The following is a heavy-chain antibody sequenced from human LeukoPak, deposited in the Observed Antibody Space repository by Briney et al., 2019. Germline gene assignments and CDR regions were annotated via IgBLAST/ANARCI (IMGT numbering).Heavy chain of an antibody. V-gene: IGHV3-33*01. Sequence: GGSLRLSCAASGFSFSAYGMHWVRQAPGKGLEGVALIWYDGNNKYYADFVKVRFTISRDNSKNTLYLQMNSLRAEDTAVYYCARGSASYDYYSYGMDVWGKGTTVTVS. CDR2: IWYDGNNK. CDR3: ARGSASYDYYSYGMDV. D-gene: IGHD5-12*01. J-gene: IGHJ6*04. CDR1: GFSFSAYG.